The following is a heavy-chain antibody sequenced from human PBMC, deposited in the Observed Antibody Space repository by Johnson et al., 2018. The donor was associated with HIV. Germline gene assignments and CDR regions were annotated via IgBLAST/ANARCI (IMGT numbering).Heavy chain of an antibody. V-gene: IGHV3-30*02. CDR3: AKDAAAAALRAFDN. Sequence: VQLVESGGGVVQPGGSLRLSCAASGLTLSRCDMHWVRQAPGKGLEWVAFIRYDGTNKHYADSVKGRFTISRDNSKNTLFLQMNSLRAEDTAVYYCAKDAAAAALRAFDNWGQGTMVTVSS. J-gene: IGHJ3*02. D-gene: IGHD6-13*01. CDR1: GLTLSRCD. CDR2: IRYDGTNK.